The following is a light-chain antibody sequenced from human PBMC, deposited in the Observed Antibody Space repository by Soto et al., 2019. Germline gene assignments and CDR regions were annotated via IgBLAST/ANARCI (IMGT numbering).Light chain of an antibody. Sequence: QSVLIQPPSASGTPGQRVTISCSGSSSNIGSYSVHWYQQLPGTAPKLLMYGSNQRPSGVPDRFSGSKSGNTASLTVSGLQAADEADYFCKSYAGSNTYVFGSGTKLTVL. V-gene: IGLV1-44*01. CDR3: KSYAGSNTYV. CDR1: SSNIGSYS. J-gene: IGLJ1*01. CDR2: GSN.